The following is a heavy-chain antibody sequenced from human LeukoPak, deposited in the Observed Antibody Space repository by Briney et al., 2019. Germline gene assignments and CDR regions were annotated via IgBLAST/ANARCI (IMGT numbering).Heavy chain of an antibody. J-gene: IGHJ4*02. CDR1: GYSISSGYY. V-gene: IGHV4-38-2*01. D-gene: IGHD3-16*01. Sequence: PSETLSLTCAVSGYSISSGYYWGWIRQPPGKGLEWIGSIYYSGSTYYNPSLKSRVTISVDTSKNQFSLKLSSVTAADTAVYYCARPIMDWGQGTLVTVSS. CDR2: IYYSGST. CDR3: ARPIMD.